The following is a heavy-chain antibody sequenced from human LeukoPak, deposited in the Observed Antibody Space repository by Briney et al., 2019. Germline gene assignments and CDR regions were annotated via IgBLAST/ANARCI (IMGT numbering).Heavy chain of an antibody. CDR1: GYSFTSYW. CDR3: ARQTTVTTRYWYFDL. D-gene: IGHD4-17*01. Sequence: GESLKISCKGSGYSFTSYWIGWVRQMPGKGLEWMGIIYPGDSDTRYSPSFQGQVTISADKPISTAYLQWSSLKASDTAMYYCARQTTVTTRYWYFDLWGRGTLVTVSS. V-gene: IGHV5-51*01. J-gene: IGHJ2*01. CDR2: IYPGDSDT.